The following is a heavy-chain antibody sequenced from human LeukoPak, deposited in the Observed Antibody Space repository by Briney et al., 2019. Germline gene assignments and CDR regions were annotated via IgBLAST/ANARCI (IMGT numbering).Heavy chain of an antibody. V-gene: IGHV4-59*08. J-gene: IGHJ2*01. CDR3: ARQYSDILTGYHRGELYWYFDL. Sequence: PSETLSLTCTVSGGSISSYYWSWIRQPPGKGLEWIGYIYYSGSTNYNPSLRSRVTISVDTSKNQFSLKLSSVTAADTAVYYCARQYSDILTGYHRGELYWYFDLWGRGTLVTVSS. D-gene: IGHD3-9*01. CDR1: GGSISSYY. CDR2: IYYSGST.